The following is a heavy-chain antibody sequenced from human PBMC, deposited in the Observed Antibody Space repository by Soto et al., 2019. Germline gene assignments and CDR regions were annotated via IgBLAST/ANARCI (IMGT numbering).Heavy chain of an antibody. V-gene: IGHV1-69*02. CDR3: ARFKLGEDY. CDR1: GGTFTNYT. Sequence: QVQLVQSGAEVKKPGSSVKVSCKASGGTFTNYTITWVRQAPGQGLEWMGRLIPILGLANYAQKFRGRVTMTADKSTTTSYLELRSLTSEDTAMYYCARFKLGEDYWGQGTLVTVSS. CDR2: LIPILGLA. J-gene: IGHJ4*02. D-gene: IGHD3-16*01.